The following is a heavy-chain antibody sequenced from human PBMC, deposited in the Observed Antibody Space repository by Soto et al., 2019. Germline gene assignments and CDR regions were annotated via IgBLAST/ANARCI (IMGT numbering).Heavy chain of an antibody. CDR1: GFTFSSYA. Sequence: EVQLLESGGGLVQPGGSLRLSCAASGFTFSSYAMSWVRQAPGKGLEWVSGISGSGGSTYYADSVKGRFTISRDNSKNTLFLQMNILRAEDTAVYFCAKDNGGIVVVPVPGPFDYWGQGTLVTVSS. D-gene: IGHD2-2*01. J-gene: IGHJ4*02. CDR3: AKDNGGIVVVPVPGPFDY. CDR2: ISGSGGST. V-gene: IGHV3-23*01.